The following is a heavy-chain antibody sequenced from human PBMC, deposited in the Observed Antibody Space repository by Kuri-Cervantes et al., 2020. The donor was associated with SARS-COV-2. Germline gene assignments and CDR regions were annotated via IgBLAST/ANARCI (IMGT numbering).Heavy chain of an antibody. D-gene: IGHD2-15*01. CDR1: GFTFSSYA. CDR2: ISGSGGST. V-gene: IGHV3-23*01. J-gene: IGHJ4*02. CDR3: AKDLGYCSGGSCYADYFDY. Sequence: GGSLRLSCAASGFTFSSYAMSWVRQAPGKGLEWVSAISGSGGSTYYADSVKGRFTISRDNSKNTLYLQMNILRAEDTAVDYCAKDLGYCSGGSCYADYFDYWGQGTLVTVSS.